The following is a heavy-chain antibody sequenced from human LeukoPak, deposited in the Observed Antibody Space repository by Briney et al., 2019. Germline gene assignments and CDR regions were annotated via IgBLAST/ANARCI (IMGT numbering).Heavy chain of an antibody. CDR3: ARTKHLYYYYGMDV. CDR2: MNPNSGNT. CDR1: GYTFTSYD. J-gene: IGHJ6*02. V-gene: IGHV1-8*01. Sequence: ASVKVSCKASGYTFTSYDINWVRQATGQGLAWMGWMNPNSGNTGYAQKFQGRVTMTRNTSISTAYMELSSLRSEDTAVYYCARTKHLYYYYGMDVWGQGTTVTVSS.